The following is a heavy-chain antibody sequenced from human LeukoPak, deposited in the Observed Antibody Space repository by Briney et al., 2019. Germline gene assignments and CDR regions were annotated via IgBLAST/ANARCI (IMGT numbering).Heavy chain of an antibody. Sequence: GGSRRLSCAGSGFSFSDHYIDWVRQAPGKGPEWIGRTRNKVNSDTTEYAASVKGRFSISRDDSKNSLFLQMNSLRPEDTAVYYCSKGYSGLLIYALDVWGQGTRVTVSS. D-gene: IGHD1-26*01. CDR1: GFSFSDHY. CDR3: SKGYSGLLIYALDV. CDR2: TRNKVNSDTT. V-gene: IGHV3-72*01. J-gene: IGHJ3*01.